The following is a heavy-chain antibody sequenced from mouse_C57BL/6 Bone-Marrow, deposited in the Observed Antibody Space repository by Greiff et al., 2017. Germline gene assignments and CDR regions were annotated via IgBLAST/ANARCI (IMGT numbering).Heavy chain of an antibody. CDR3: ARDGYSAMDY. V-gene: IGHV5-12*01. CDR1: GFTFSDYY. D-gene: IGHD2-3*01. Sequence: EVKLVESGGGLVQPGGSLKLSCAASGFTFSDYYMYWVRQTPEKRLEWVAYISNGGGSTYYPDTVKGRFTISRDNAKNTLYLQMSRLKSEDTAMYYCARDGYSAMDYWGQGTSVTVSS. J-gene: IGHJ4*01. CDR2: ISNGGGST.